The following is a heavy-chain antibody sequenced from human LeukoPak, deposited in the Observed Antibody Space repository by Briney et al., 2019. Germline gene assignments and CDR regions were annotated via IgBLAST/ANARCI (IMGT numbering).Heavy chain of an antibody. CDR3: AKAFIWFGEFGGLVPNWFDP. J-gene: IGHJ5*02. V-gene: IGHV3-23*01. CDR1: GFTFSSYA. CDR2: ISGSGGST. D-gene: IGHD3-10*01. Sequence: PGGSLRLSCAASGFTFSSYAMSWVRQAPGKGLEWVSAISGSGGSTYYADSVKGRFTISRDNSKNTLYLQMNSLRAEDTAVYYCAKAFIWFGEFGGLVPNWFDPWGQGTLVTVSS.